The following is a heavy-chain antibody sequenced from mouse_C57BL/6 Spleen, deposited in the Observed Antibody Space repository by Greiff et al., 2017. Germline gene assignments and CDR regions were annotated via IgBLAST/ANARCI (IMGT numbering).Heavy chain of an antibody. CDR2: IYPGSGNT. D-gene: IGHD1-1*01. V-gene: IGHV1-66*01. CDR1: GYSFTSYY. Sequence: VQLKESGPELVKPGASVKISCKASGYSFTSYYIHWVKQRPGQGLEWIGWIYPGSGNTKYNEKFKGKATLTADTSSSTAYMQLSSLTSEDSAVYYCARSGTTVVDAWFAYWGQGTLVTVSA. CDR3: ARSGTTVVDAWFAY. J-gene: IGHJ3*01.